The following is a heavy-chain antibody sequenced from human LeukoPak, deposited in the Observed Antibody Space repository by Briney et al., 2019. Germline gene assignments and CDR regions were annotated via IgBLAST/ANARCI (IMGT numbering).Heavy chain of an antibody. CDR2: ISSSSSYI. V-gene: IGHV3-21*01. Sequence: PGGSLRLSCAASGFTFSSYSMNWVRQAPGEGLEWVSSISSSSSYIYYADSVKGRFTISRDNAKNSLYLQMNSLRAEDTAVYYCARDRSSGLTHDYWGQGTLVTVSS. CDR3: ARDRSSGLTHDY. D-gene: IGHD3/OR15-3a*01. CDR1: GFTFSSYS. J-gene: IGHJ4*02.